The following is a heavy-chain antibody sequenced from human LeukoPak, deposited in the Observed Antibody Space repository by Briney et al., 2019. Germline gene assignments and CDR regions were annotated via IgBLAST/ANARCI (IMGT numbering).Heavy chain of an antibody. CDR2: INHSGST. CDR3: ARAAAFDI. CDR1: GGSISSYY. J-gene: IGHJ3*02. Sequence: PSETLSLTCTVSGGSISSYYWSWIRQPPGKGLEWIGEINHSGSTNYNPSLKSRVTISVDTSKNQFSLKLSSVTAADTAVYYCARAAAFDIWGQGTMVTVSS. V-gene: IGHV4-34*01.